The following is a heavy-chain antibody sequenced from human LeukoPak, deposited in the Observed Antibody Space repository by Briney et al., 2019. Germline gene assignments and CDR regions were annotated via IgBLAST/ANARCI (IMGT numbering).Heavy chain of an antibody. CDR2: IYYSGSI. CDR3: ARGGRAGDDFWSGYRINYYYGMDV. Sequence: PSETLSLTCTVSGGSISSYYWSWIRQPPGKGLEWIGYIYYSGSINYNPSLKSRVTISVDTSKNQFSLKLSSVTAADTAVYYCARGGRAGDDFWSGYRINYYYGMDVWGQGTTVTVSS. CDR1: GGSISSYY. V-gene: IGHV4-59*01. J-gene: IGHJ6*02. D-gene: IGHD3-3*01.